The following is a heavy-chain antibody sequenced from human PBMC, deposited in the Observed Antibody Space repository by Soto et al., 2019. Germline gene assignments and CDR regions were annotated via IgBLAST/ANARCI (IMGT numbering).Heavy chain of an antibody. D-gene: IGHD3-9*01. Sequence: PGGSLRLSCAASGFTFSSYGMHWVRQAPGKGLEWVAVISYDGSNKYYADSVKGRFTISRDNSKNTLYLQMNSLRAEDTAVYYCARAYDFDWPAIDYWGQGTLVTVSS. V-gene: IGHV3-30-3*01. CDR3: ARAYDFDWPAIDY. CDR1: GFTFSSYG. J-gene: IGHJ4*02. CDR2: ISYDGSNK.